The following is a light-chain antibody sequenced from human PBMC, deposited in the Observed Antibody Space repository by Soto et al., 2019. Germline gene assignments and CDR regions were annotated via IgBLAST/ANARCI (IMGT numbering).Light chain of an antibody. CDR1: SGHSSYA. CDR3: QTWGTGIQV. J-gene: IGLJ3*02. V-gene: IGLV4-69*01. Sequence: QPVLTQSPSASASLGASVKLTCTLSSGHSSYAIAWHQQQPEKGPRYLMKLNSDGSHSKGDGIPDRVSGSSSGAERYLTSSSLQSEDEADYYCQTWGTGIQVFGGGTKVTVL. CDR2: LNSDGSH.